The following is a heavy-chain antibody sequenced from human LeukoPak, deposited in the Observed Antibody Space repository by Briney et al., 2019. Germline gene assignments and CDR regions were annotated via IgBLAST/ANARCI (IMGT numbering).Heavy chain of an antibody. D-gene: IGHD3-16*01. Sequence: LSGGSLRLSCAASGFTFSRYWMSWVRQAPGKGLEWVANINQDGSEKYYVDSVKGRFTISRDNAKNSLYLQMNSLRAEDTAVYYCARDGAYASDYWGQGTLVTVSS. J-gene: IGHJ4*02. CDR1: GFTFSRYW. CDR3: ARDGAYASDY. CDR2: INQDGSEK. V-gene: IGHV3-7*01.